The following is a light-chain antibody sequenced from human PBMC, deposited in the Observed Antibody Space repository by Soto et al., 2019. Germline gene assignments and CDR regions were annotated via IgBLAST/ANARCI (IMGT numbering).Light chain of an antibody. J-gene: IGKJ4*01. CDR2: WAS. V-gene: IGKV4-1*01. CDR1: QSVLYSSNNKNY. CDR3: KQYYHTPPLT. Sequence: DIVVTQSPDSLALSLGERATINCKSSQSVLYSSNNKNYIAWYQQKPGQPPKLLIYWASTRESGVPDRFSGSGSGTDFTLTISSLQAEDVAVYYCKQYYHTPPLTFGGGTRWRS.